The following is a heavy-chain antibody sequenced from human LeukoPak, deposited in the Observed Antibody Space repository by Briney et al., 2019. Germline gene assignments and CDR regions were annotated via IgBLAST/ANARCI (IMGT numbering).Heavy chain of an antibody. V-gene: IGHV3-11*01. Sequence: PGGSLRLSCAASGFTFSDSYMSWIRQAPGKGLEWVSYISSSGSTIYYADSVKGRFTISRDNAKNSLYLQMNSLRAEDTAVYYCARDCHYDSSGYLLFDYWGQGTLVTVSS. J-gene: IGHJ4*02. CDR1: GFTFSDSY. CDR3: ARDCHYDSSGYLLFDY. D-gene: IGHD3-22*01. CDR2: ISSSGSTI.